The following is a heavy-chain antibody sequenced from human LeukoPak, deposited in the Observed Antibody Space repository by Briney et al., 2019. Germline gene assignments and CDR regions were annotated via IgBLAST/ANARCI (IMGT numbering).Heavy chain of an antibody. CDR1: GGTFSSYA. Sequence: ASVKVSCKASGGTFSSYAISWVRQAPGQGLEWMGRIIPILGIANYAQKFQGRVTITADKSTSTAYMELSSLRSEDTAVYYCASLGADYSQMYYFDYWGQGTLVTVSS. CDR3: ASLGADYSQMYYFDY. CDR2: IIPILGIA. J-gene: IGHJ4*02. V-gene: IGHV1-69*04. D-gene: IGHD1-26*01.